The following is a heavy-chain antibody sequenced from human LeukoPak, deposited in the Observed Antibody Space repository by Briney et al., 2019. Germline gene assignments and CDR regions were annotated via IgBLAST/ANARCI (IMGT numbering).Heavy chain of an antibody. CDR1: GFTFSSYG. Sequence: PGRSLRLSCAASGFTFSSYGMHWVRQAPGKGLEWVAVISYDGRDKYYADSVEGRFTISRDNSKNTLYLQMNSLRAEDTAVYYCSRGYSYGDYWGQGTLVTVSS. J-gene: IGHJ4*02. D-gene: IGHD5-18*01. CDR2: ISYDGRDK. V-gene: IGHV3-30*03. CDR3: SRGYSYGDY.